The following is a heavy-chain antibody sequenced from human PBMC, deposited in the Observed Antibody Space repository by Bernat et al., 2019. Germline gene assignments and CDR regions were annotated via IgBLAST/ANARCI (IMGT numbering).Heavy chain of an antibody. CDR2: ISYDGSNK. D-gene: IGHD6-19*01. CDR3: AKDHRGSGLDY. J-gene: IGHJ4*02. Sequence: QVQLVESGGGVVQPGRSLRLSCAASGFTFSSYGMHWVRQAPGKGLEWVAVISYDGSNKYYADSVKGRFTISRDNSKTTLYLQMNSLRAEDTAVYYCAKDHRGSGLDYWGQGTLVTVSS. CDR1: GFTFSSYG. V-gene: IGHV3-30*18.